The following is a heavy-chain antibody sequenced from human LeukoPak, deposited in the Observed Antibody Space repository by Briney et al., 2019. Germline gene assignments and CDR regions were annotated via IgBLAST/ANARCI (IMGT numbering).Heavy chain of an antibody. Sequence: GGSLRLFCAASGFTFSSYSMNWVRHAPGKGLEWVSSISSSSSYIYYADSVKGRFTISRDNAKNSLYLQMNSLRAEDTAVYYCARDRIDRGVIPIRYYYMDVWGKGTTVTVSS. J-gene: IGHJ6*03. CDR1: GFTFSSYS. D-gene: IGHD3-10*01. CDR3: ARDRIDRGVIPIRYYYMDV. V-gene: IGHV3-21*01. CDR2: ISSSSSYI.